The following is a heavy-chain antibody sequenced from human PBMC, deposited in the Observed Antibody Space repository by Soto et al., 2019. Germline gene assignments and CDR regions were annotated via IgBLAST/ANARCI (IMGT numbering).Heavy chain of an antibody. Sequence: QVQLVESGGGVVQPGRSLSLSCAASGFTFSSYGMHWVRQAPGKGLEWVAVISYDGSNTYYADSVKGRCTISRDNYKNTMYPRMNSLRAEDTAVCYGAKALTIADGDYYYYGMDVWGQGATVTVSS. CDR2: ISYDGSNT. CDR1: GFTFSSYG. V-gene: IGHV3-30*18. D-gene: IGHD3-3*01. J-gene: IGHJ6*02. CDR3: AKALTIADGDYYYYGMDV.